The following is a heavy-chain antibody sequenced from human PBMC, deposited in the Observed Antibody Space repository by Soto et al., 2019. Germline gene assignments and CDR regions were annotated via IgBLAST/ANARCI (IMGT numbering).Heavy chain of an antibody. J-gene: IGHJ3*02. D-gene: IGHD5-18*01. V-gene: IGHV4-59*08. CDR3: ARQWLPFDAFDI. CDR2: IYYSGST. CDR1: GGSISSYY. Sequence: QVQLQESGPGLVKPSETLSLTCTVSGGSISSYYWSWIRQPPGKGLEWIGYIYYSGSTKYNPSLKSRVTISVDTPKNQFSLKLSAVTAADTAVYYCARQWLPFDAFDIWGQGTMVTVSS.